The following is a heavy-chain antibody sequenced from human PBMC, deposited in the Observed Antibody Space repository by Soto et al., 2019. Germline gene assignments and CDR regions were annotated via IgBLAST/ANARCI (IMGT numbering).Heavy chain of an antibody. Sequence: QVQLVQSGAEVKKPGASVKVSCKASGYTFTSYGISWVRQAPGQGLEWMGWISAYNGNTNYAQKLQGRVTMTTDTCTSTAYMGLRSLRSDDTAVYYCARDVDTARVFAVLPGGSWGQGTLVTVSS. J-gene: IGHJ4*02. CDR1: GYTFTSYG. V-gene: IGHV1-18*01. D-gene: IGHD5-18*01. CDR3: ARDVDTARVFAVLPGGS. CDR2: ISAYNGNT.